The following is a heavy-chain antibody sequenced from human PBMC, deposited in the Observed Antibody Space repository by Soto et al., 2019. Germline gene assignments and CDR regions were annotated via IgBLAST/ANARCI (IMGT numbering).Heavy chain of an antibody. CDR3: AREYGHDSGGFDY. D-gene: IGHD3-10*01. CDR2: ISYDGSNK. V-gene: IGHV3-30-3*01. Sequence: QVQLVESGGGVVQPGRSLRLSCAASGLTFSSYAMHWVRQAPDKGLEWVAGISYDGSNKYYADSVKGRFTISRDNSKNTLYLQMNSPRAEDTAVYYCAREYGHDSGGFDYWGQGTLVTVSS. CDR1: GLTFSSYA. J-gene: IGHJ4*02.